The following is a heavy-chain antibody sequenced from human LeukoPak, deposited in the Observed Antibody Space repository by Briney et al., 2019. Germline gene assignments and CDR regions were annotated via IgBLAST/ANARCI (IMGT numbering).Heavy chain of an antibody. V-gene: IGHV3-23*01. D-gene: IGHD4-17*01. Sequence: GGSLRLSCVGSGFSFSTYWMSWVRQAPGKGLEWVSAISGSGGSTYYADSVKGRFTISRDNSKNTLYLQMNSLRAEDTAVYYCAKWHSDNDYGDYDFDYWGQGTLVTVSS. CDR2: ISGSGGST. J-gene: IGHJ4*02. CDR3: AKWHSDNDYGDYDFDY. CDR1: GFSFSTYW.